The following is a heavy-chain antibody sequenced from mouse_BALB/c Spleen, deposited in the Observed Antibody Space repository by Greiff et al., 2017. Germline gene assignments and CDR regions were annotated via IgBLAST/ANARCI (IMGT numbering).Heavy chain of an antibody. CDR3: ARWTNWDGFAY. J-gene: IGHJ3*01. CDR2: ISSGSSTI. V-gene: IGHV5-17*02. D-gene: IGHD4-1*01. CDR1: GFTFSSFG. Sequence: EVQLVESGGGLVQPGGSRKLSCAASGFTFSSFGMHWVRQAPEKGLEWVAYISSGSSTIYYADTVKGRFTISRDNPKNTLFLQMTSLRSEDTAMYYCARWTNWDGFAYWGQGTLVTVSA.